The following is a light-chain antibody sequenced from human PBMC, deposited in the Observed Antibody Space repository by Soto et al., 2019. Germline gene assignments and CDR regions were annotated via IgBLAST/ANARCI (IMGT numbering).Light chain of an antibody. CDR2: GNS. Sequence: QSVLTQPPSVSGAPGQRVTISCTGSSSNIGAGYDVHWYHQLPGTAPKLLIYGNSNRPSGVPDRFSGPKSGTSASLAITGLQAEDEADYYCQSYDSSLSGYVFGTGTKLTVL. J-gene: IGLJ1*01. CDR1: SSNIGAGYD. V-gene: IGLV1-40*01. CDR3: QSYDSSLSGYV.